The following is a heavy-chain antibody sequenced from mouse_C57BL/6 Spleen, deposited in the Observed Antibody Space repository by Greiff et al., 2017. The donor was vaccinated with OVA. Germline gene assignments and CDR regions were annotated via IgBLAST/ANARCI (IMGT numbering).Heavy chain of an antibody. J-gene: IGHJ3*01. Sequence: QVQLQQSGAELVRPGTSVKVSCKASGYAFTNYLIEWVKQRPGQGLEWIGVINPGSGGTNYNEKFKGKATLTADKSSSTAYMQLSSLTSEDAAVYFCARWDGNEFAYWGQGTLVTVSA. V-gene: IGHV1-54*01. CDR2: INPGSGGT. D-gene: IGHD2-1*01. CDR3: ARWDGNEFAY. CDR1: GYAFTNYL.